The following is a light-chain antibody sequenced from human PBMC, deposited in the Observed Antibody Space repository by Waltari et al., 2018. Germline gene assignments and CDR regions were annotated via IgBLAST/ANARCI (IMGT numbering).Light chain of an antibody. CDR2: TAS. CDR3: QQVYSSPLT. J-gene: IGKJ5*01. Sequence: IQLTHPPSSLSPSLGDIVTFISRPIQVISRYLACYQQNPGKPPNLLTYTASSLQSGVPSRFSGSGSGTDFTLTISSLQPEDFATYYCQQVYSSPLTFGQGTQLEI. CDR1: QVISRY. V-gene: IGKV1-9*01.